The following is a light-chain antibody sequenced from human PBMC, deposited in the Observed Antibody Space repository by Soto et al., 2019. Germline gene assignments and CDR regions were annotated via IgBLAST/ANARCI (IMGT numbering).Light chain of an antibody. CDR2: GAS. CDR3: QQYNNWPQT. V-gene: IGKV3-15*01. J-gene: IGKJ1*01. Sequence: EIVMTQSPATLSVSPGARATLSCSASQSVSSNLAWYQQKPGQAPRLLIYGASTRATGIPARFSGSGSGTEFTLTISSLQSEDFAVYYCQQYNNWPQTFGQGTMVEIK. CDR1: QSVSSN.